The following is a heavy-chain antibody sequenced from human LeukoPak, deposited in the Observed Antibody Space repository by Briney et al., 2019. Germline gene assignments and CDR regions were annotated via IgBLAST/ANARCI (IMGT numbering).Heavy chain of an antibody. CDR3: ARAGWIITSGIDY. D-gene: IGHD1-20*01. CDR2: IYHIGST. Sequence: SETLSLTCGVPGYSISRGYYWAWIRQPPEKGLEWIGTIYHIGSTYYNPSLESRVTISVDTSKNEFSLNLNSVTAADTAVYYCARAGWIITSGIDYWGQGALVTVSS. J-gene: IGHJ4*02. CDR1: GYSISRGYY. V-gene: IGHV4-38-2*01.